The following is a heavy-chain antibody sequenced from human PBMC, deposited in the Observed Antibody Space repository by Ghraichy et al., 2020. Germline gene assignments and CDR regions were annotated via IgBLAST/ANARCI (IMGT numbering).Heavy chain of an antibody. J-gene: IGHJ4*02. CDR3: ATSLSLYSSGWYTGQLGPAPFDY. D-gene: IGHD6-19*01. V-gene: IGHV4-4*09. Sequence: SETLSLTCTVSGGSISSYYWSWIRQPPGKGLEWIGYIYTSGSTNYNPSLKSRVTISVDTSKNQFSLKLSSVTAADTAVYYCATSLSLYSSGWYTGQLGPAPFDYWGQGTLVTVSS. CDR1: GGSISSYY. CDR2: IYTSGST.